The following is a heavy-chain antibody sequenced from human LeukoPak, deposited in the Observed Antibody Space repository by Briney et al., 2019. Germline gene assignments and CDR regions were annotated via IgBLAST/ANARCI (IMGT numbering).Heavy chain of an antibody. Sequence: ASVKVSCKASGYTCTSYGISWVRQAPGQGLEWMGWISAYNGNTNYAQKLQGRVTMTTDPSTSTAYMELRSLRPDDTALYSCARDSRPEAWYNWHGNDYWGQGTLVTVSS. CDR2: ISAYNGNT. D-gene: IGHD1-20*01. CDR3: ARDSRPEAWYNWHGNDY. V-gene: IGHV1-18*01. J-gene: IGHJ4*02. CDR1: GYTCTSYG.